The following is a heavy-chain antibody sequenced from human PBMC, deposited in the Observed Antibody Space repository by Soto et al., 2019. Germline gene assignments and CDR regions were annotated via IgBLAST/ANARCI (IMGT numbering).Heavy chain of an antibody. J-gene: IGHJ6*02. V-gene: IGHV3-23*01. D-gene: IGHD6-13*01. CDR3: AKDGTGDGIHYYGMDV. Sequence: GSLRLSCAASGFTFSGYGMSWVRQSPGRGLEWVSTIDRSGASTFCGDSVKGRFTISRDNAKSTVSLQMNSLRAEDTGVYYCAKDGTGDGIHYYGMDVWGQGTKVTVSS. CDR2: IDRSGAST. CDR1: GFTFSGYG.